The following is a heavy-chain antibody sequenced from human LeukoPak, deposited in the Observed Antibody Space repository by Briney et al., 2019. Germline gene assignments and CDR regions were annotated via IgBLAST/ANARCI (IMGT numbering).Heavy chain of an antibody. V-gene: IGHV3-48*04. CDR3: TSDSVLGD. CDR1: GFTFTSYS. J-gene: IGHJ4*02. CDR2: ISSSSSTI. D-gene: IGHD3-16*01. Sequence: GGSLRLSCAASGFTFTSYSMHWVRQAPGKGLQWVSYISSSSSTIYYADSVKGRFTISRDNAKNSLYLQMNSLRAEDTAVYYCTSDSVLGDWGQGTLVTVSS.